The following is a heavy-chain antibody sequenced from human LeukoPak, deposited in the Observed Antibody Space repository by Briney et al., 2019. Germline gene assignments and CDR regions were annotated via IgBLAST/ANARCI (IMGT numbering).Heavy chain of an antibody. CDR1: GYTLTELS. CDR2: FDPEDGET. D-gene: IGHD1-26*01. Sequence: ASVKVSCKVSGYTLTELSMHWVRQAPGKGLEWMGGFDPEDGETIYAQKFQGRVTMTEDTSTDTAYMELSSLRSEDTAVYYCARDSGSYSGPEDAFDIWGQGTMVTVSS. CDR3: ARDSGSYSGPEDAFDI. V-gene: IGHV1-24*01. J-gene: IGHJ3*02.